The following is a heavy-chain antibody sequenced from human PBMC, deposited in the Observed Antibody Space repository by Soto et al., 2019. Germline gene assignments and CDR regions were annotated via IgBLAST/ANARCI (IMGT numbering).Heavy chain of an antibody. V-gene: IGHV4-31*03. Sequence: QVQLQESGPGLVKPSQTLSLTCTVSGGSISSGGYYWSWIRQYPGKGLEWIGYIYYSGSTYHNPSLKSRVTISEDTSKNQFSLKLSSVTAADTAVYYCARASGKYCSSTTCYTPYYFDYWGQGTLVTVSS. D-gene: IGHD2-2*01. J-gene: IGHJ4*02. CDR3: ARASGKYCSSTTCYTPYYFDY. CDR1: GGSISSGGYY. CDR2: IYYSGST.